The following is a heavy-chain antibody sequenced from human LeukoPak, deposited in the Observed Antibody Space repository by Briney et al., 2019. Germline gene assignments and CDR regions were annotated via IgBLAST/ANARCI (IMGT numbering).Heavy chain of an antibody. D-gene: IGHD6-19*01. Sequence: SETLSLTCAVYGGSFSGYYWSWIRQPPGKGLEWIGEINHSGSTNYNPSLKSRVTISVDTSKNQFSLKLSSVTAADAAVYYCARDGSSGWYRFWGFDYWGQGTLVTVSS. CDR1: GGSFSGYY. CDR3: ARDGSSGWYRFWGFDY. CDR2: INHSGST. V-gene: IGHV4-34*01. J-gene: IGHJ4*02.